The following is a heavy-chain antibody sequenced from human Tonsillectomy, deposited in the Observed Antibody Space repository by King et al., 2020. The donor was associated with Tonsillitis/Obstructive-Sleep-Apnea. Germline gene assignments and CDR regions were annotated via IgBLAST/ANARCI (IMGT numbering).Heavy chain of an antibody. CDR3: ARDSMSHYYDTSGYFTFEY. J-gene: IGHJ4*02. CDR2: ISPYNGDT. D-gene: IGHD3-22*01. V-gene: IGHV1-18*01. Sequence: HVQLVESGAEVKKPGASLKVSCTAYGYTFTNYGISWVRQAPGQGLEWMGWISPYNGDTNYAQKLQGRVTMTTGTSTSTAYMELRSLRSDDTSVYSCARDSMSHYYDTSGYFTFEYWGQGTLVTVSS. CDR1: GYTFTNYG.